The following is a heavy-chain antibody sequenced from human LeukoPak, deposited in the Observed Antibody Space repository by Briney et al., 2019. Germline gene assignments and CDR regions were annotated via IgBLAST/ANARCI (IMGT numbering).Heavy chain of an antibody. D-gene: IGHD1-26*01. CDR1: GYTFTGYY. Sequence: ASVKVSFKASGYTFTGYYMHWVRQAPGQGLEWMGWINPNSGGTNYAQKFQGRVTLTRDTSISTAYMELSRLRSDDTAVYYCARDSLGELPPRFMGGAFDIWGQGTMVTVSS. CDR2: INPNSGGT. J-gene: IGHJ3*02. CDR3: ARDSLGELPPRFMGGAFDI. V-gene: IGHV1-2*02.